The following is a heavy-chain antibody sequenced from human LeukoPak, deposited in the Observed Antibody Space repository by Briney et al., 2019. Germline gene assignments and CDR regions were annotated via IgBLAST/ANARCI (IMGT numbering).Heavy chain of an antibody. CDR3: ASGDIVVVPAAGKSYYYYYGMDV. Sequence: PSETLSLTCTVSGGSVSSGSYYWSWIRQPPGKGPEWIGYIYYSGSTNYNPSLKSRVTISVDTSKNQFSLKLSSVTAADTAVYYCASGDIVVVPAAGKSYYYYYGMDVWGQGTTVTVSS. V-gene: IGHV4-61*01. CDR2: IYYSGST. D-gene: IGHD2-2*01. CDR1: GGSVSSGSYY. J-gene: IGHJ6*02.